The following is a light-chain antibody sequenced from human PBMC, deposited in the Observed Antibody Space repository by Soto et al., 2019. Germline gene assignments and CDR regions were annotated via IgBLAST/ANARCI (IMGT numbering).Light chain of an antibody. CDR1: SSDVGRYDY. CDR2: DVN. Sequence: QSVLTQPRSVSGSPGQSVTISCTGTSSDVGRYDYVSWYQHHPGKAPKLLIYDVNKWPSGVPDRFSGPRSGNTASLSISGLQAEDGADYYCRSKAGTSTAVFGGGTKVTVL. J-gene: IGLJ2*01. CDR3: RSKAGTSTAV. V-gene: IGLV2-11*01.